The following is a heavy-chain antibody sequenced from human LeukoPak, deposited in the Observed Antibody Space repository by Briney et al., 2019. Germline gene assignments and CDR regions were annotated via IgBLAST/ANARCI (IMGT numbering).Heavy chain of an antibody. D-gene: IGHD6-19*01. CDR2: ISSSSSYI. V-gene: IGHV3-21*04. J-gene: IGHJ4*02. CDR1: GFTFSSYS. CDR3: AKDPRRIAVAGAYFDY. Sequence: GGSLRLSCAASGFTFSSYSMNWVRQAPGKGLEWVSSISSSSSYIYYADSVKGRFTISRDNAKNSLYLQMNSLRAEDTALYYCAKDPRRIAVAGAYFDYWGQGTLVTVSS.